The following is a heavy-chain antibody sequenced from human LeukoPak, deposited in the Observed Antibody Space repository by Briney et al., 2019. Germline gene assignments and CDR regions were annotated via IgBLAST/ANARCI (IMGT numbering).Heavy chain of an antibody. V-gene: IGHV3-33*01. Sequence: GRSLRLSCAASGFTLSSYGMHWVRQAPGKGLEWVAVIWYDGSNKYYADSVKGRFTISRDNSKNTLYLQMNSLRADDTAVYYCASEDNYGSGSYYFDYWGQGTLVTVSS. D-gene: IGHD3-10*01. CDR1: GFTLSSYG. CDR2: IWYDGSNK. CDR3: ASEDNYGSGSYYFDY. J-gene: IGHJ4*02.